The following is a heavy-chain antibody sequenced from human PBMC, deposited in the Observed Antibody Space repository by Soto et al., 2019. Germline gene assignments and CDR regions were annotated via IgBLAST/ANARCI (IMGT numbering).Heavy chain of an antibody. CDR1: GGSISSGGYY. CDR3: ARVGYDSSGYYRTDY. CDR2: IYYSGST. Sequence: QVQLQESGPGLVKPSQTLSLTCTVSGGSISSGGYYWSWIRQHPGKGLEWIGYIYYSGSTYYNPSLKSQVTISVDTSKNQFSLKLSSVTAADTAVYYCARVGYDSSGYYRTDYWGQGTLVTVSS. V-gene: IGHV4-31*01. D-gene: IGHD3-22*01. J-gene: IGHJ4*02.